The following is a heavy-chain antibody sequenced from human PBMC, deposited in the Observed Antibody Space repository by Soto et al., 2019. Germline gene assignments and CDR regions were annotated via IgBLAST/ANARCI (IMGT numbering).Heavy chain of an antibody. J-gene: IGHJ6*02. Sequence: GGSLRLSCAASGFTFSSYAMSWVRQAPGKGLEWVAVIWYDGSNKYYADSVKGRFTISRDNSKNTLYLQMNSLRAEDTAVYYCAREFMVRRAPPYYYYYYGMDVWGQGTTVTVSS. V-gene: IGHV3-33*08. CDR1: GFTFSSYA. CDR3: AREFMVRRAPPYYYYYYGMDV. D-gene: IGHD3-10*01. CDR2: IWYDGSNK.